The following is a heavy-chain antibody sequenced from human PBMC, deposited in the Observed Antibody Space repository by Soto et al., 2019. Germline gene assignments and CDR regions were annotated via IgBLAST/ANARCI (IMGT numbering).Heavy chain of an antibody. D-gene: IGHD3-22*01. Sequence: GASVKVSCKASGYTFTSYAMHWVRQAPGQRLEWMGWINAGNGTTKYSQKFQGRVTITRDTSASTAYMELSSLRSEDTAVYYCARALRYYDSSGYYPWGQGTLVTVSS. V-gene: IGHV1-3*01. CDR2: INAGNGTT. J-gene: IGHJ5*02. CDR3: ARALRYYDSSGYYP. CDR1: GYTFTSYA.